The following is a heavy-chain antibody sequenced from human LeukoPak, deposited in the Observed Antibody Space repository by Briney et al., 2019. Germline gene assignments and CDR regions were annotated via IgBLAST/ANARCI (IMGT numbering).Heavy chain of an antibody. CDR1: GYTFNSYD. CDR3: ARSWVEGYCSSTSCFYGMDV. D-gene: IGHD2-2*01. CDR2: MNPNSGNT. V-gene: IGHV1-8*02. Sequence: GASVKVSCKASGYTFNSYDINWVRQATGQGLEWMGWMNPNSGNTGYAQKFQGRVTMTRNTSISTAYMELSSLRSEDTAVYYCARSWVEGYCSSTSCFYGMDVWGQGTTVTVSS. J-gene: IGHJ6*02.